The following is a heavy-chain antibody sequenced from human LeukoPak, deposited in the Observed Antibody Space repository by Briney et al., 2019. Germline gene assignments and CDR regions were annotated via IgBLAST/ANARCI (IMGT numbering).Heavy chain of an antibody. V-gene: IGHV3-49*03. CDR1: GFTFGGYA. CDR3: TRGLMVRGVGEKWFDP. CDR2: IRSKAYGGTT. Sequence: GGSRRLSCTASGFTFGGYAMSWFRQAPGKGLEWVGFIRSKAYGGTTEYAASVKGRFTISRDDSKSIAYLQMNSLKTEDTAVYYCTRGLMVRGVGEKWFDPWGQGTLVTVSS. J-gene: IGHJ5*02. D-gene: IGHD3-10*01.